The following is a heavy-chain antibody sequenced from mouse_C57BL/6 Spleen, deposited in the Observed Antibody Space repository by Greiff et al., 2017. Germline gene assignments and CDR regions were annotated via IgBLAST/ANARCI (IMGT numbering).Heavy chain of an antibody. D-gene: IGHD4-1*01. CDR1: GYTFTSYW. V-gene: IGHV1-61*01. J-gene: IGHJ4*01. CDR2: IYPSDSET. CDR3: ARGWEGAMDY. Sequence: QVQLQQPGAELVRPGSSVKLSCKASGYTFTSYWMDWVKQRPGQGLEWIGNIYPSDSETHYNQKFKDKATLTVDKSSSTAYMQLSSLTSEDSAVYYCARGWEGAMDYWGQGTSVTVSS.